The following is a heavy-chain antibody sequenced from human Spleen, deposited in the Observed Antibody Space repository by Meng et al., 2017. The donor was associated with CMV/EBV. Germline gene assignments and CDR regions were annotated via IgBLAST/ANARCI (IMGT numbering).Heavy chain of an antibody. CDR3: ARDLFCSSDNCDDAFNI. CDR2: ISDSNGDT. V-gene: IGHV1-18*01. CDR1: GHTFTTYG. D-gene: IGHD6-25*01. Sequence: ASVKVSCKATGHTFTTYGISWVRQAPGQGLEWMGWISDSNGDTNYAQEFRDRITMTTDTSTSTAYMELRSLRSDDTALYYCARDLFCSSDNCDDAFNIWGQGAMVTVSS. J-gene: IGHJ3*02.